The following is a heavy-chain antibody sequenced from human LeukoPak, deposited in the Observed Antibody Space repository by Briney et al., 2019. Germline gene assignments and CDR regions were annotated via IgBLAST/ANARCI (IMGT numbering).Heavy chain of an antibody. D-gene: IGHD3-22*01. V-gene: IGHV3-23*01. J-gene: IGHJ4*02. CDR2: ISGSGGST. CDR3: AKDYGKYYYDSSGDAPPDY. Sequence: QPGGSLRLSCAASGFTFSSYGMSWVRQAPGKGLEWVSAISGSGGSTYYADSVKGRFTISRDNSKNTLYLQMNSLRAEDTAVYYCAKDYGKYYYDSSGDAPPDYWGQGTLVTVSS. CDR1: GFTFSSYG.